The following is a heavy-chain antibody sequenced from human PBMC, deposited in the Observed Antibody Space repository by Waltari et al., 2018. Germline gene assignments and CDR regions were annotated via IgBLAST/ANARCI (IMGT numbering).Heavy chain of an antibody. CDR1: GRNFRSYS. CDR3: ARDFYCSDGRCTDY. Sequence: EVQLGESGGGLVKPGGSLRRPCVVSGRNFRSYSMNWVRQAPGKGLEWVSYISDGSDYSYYADSVKGRFTISRDNAKNSLYLQMNRLRTDDTAVYYCARDFYCSDGRCTDYWGQGTLVTVSS. CDR2: ISDGSDYS. V-gene: IGHV3-21*01. D-gene: IGHD2-15*01. J-gene: IGHJ4*02.